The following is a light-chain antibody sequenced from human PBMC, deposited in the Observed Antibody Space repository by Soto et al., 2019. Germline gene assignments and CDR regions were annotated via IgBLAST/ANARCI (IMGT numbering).Light chain of an antibody. CDR3: QQSYSTPLT. V-gene: IGKV1-8*01. Sequence: AIRMTQSPSSLSASTGDRVTITCRASQGISSYLAWYQQKPGKAPKFLICAASSLQSGVPSRFSGSGSGTDFTLTISSLQPEDFATYYCQQSYSTPLTFGGGTKVDIK. CDR1: QGISSY. CDR2: AAS. J-gene: IGKJ4*01.